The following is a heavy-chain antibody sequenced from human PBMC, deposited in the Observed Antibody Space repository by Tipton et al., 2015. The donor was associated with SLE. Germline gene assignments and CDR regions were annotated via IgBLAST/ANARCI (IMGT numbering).Heavy chain of an antibody. CDR1: GFTVSSNY. Sequence: GSLRLSCAASGFTVSSNYMSWVRQAPGKGLEWVSVIYGGGSTYYADSVKGRFTISRDNSKNTLYLQMNSLRAEDTAVYFCEGEGCSGGSCFDFWGQGTLVTVSS. J-gene: IGHJ4*02. V-gene: IGHV3-53*05. CDR2: IYGGGST. D-gene: IGHD2-15*01. CDR3: EGEGCSGGSCFDF.